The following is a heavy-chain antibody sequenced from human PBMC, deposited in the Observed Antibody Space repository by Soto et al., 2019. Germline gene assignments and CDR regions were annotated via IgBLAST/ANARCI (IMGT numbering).Heavy chain of an antibody. CDR3: AHARNDLVAFDI. J-gene: IGHJ3*02. CDR1: GFSLNTGGVG. Sequence: QITLKESGPTLVKPTQTLTLTCTFSGFSLNTGGVGVGWIRQSPGKALEWLGLIYWDDDKRYSPSLKTRLTITKDTSKTQVVITMTNMEPVDTATYYCAHARNDLVAFDIWGQGTLVTVSS. CDR2: IYWDDDK. V-gene: IGHV2-5*02. D-gene: IGHD6-6*01.